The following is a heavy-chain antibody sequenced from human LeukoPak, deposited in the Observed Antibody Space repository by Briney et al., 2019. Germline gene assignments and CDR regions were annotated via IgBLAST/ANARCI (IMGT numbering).Heavy chain of an antibody. D-gene: IGHD3-10*01. J-gene: IGHJ6*03. CDR2: IYYSGST. CDR3: ARHVHGSGNSYMDV. CDR1: GSSISSSSYY. Sequence: PSETLSLTCTVSGSSISSSSYYWGWIRQPPGKGLEWIAKIYYSGSTYYNPSLKSRATISVDTSKNQFSLKLTSVTAADTAVYYCARHVHGSGNSYMDVWGKGTTVTVSS. V-gene: IGHV4-39*01.